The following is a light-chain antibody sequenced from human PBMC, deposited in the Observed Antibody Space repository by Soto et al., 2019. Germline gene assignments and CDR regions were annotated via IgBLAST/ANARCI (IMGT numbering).Light chain of an antibody. CDR2: SNN. V-gene: IGLV1-44*01. J-gene: IGLJ2*01. Sequence: QSALTHPPSASGTPGQRVTISCSGSSSNIGSNTVNWYQQLPGTAPKLPIYSNNQRPSGVPDRFSGSKSGTSASLAISGLQSEDEADYYCAAWDDSLNGLVLFGGGTKVTVL. CDR1: SSNIGSNT. CDR3: AAWDDSLNGLVL.